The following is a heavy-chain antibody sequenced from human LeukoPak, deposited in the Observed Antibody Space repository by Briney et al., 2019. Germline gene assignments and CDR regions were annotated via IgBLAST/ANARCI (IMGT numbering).Heavy chain of an antibody. CDR2: ISGSGYGT. CDR3: ARDIDRYYADY. D-gene: IGHD2-21*01. J-gene: IGHJ4*02. CDR1: GFTFSSYA. Sequence: GGSLRLSCAASGFTFSSYAMSWVRQAPGKGLEWVSGISGSGYGTYYADSVKGRFTISRDNSKNTLYLQMNSLRAEATAVYYCARDIDRYYADYWGQGTLVTVSS. V-gene: IGHV3-23*01.